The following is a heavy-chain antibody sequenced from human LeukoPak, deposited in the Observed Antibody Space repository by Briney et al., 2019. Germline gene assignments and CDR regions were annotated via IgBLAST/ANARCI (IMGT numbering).Heavy chain of an antibody. J-gene: IGHJ6*03. CDR3: ARVSWFPGTSYYYMDV. CDR2: IHYSGTT. Sequence: SETLPLTCTVSGGSISSYYWIWIRQPPGKGLEWIGYIHYSGTTNYNPSLKSRVTISVDTSKNQFSLKLSSVTAADTAVYYCARVSWFPGTSYYYMDVWGKGTTVTVSS. D-gene: IGHD1-14*01. V-gene: IGHV4-59*01. CDR1: GGSISSYY.